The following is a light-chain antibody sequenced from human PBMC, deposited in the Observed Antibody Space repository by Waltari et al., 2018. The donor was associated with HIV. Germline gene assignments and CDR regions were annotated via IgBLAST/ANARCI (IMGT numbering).Light chain of an antibody. Sequence: QSVLTQPPSASGTPGQRVTISCSGSSPNIGRHYVSRYQQLPGTAPKLLIYRNNQRPSGVPDRFSGSKSGTSASLAISGLRSEDEADYYCAAWDDSLSGWVFGGGTKLTVL. CDR2: RNN. CDR3: AAWDDSLSGWV. J-gene: IGLJ3*02. CDR1: SPNIGRHY. V-gene: IGLV1-47*01.